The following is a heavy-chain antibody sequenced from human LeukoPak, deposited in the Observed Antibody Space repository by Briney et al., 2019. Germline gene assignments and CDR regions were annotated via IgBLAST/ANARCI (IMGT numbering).Heavy chain of an antibody. CDR2: ISSSGSTI. CDR3: AREALCSGGSCYSYYFDY. J-gene: IGHJ4*02. CDR1: GFTFSSYE. V-gene: IGHV3-48*03. D-gene: IGHD2-15*01. Sequence: PGRSLRLSCAASGFTFSSYEMNWVRQAPGKGLEWVSYISSSGSTIYYADSVKGRFTISRDNAKNSLYLQMNSLRAEDTAVYYCAREALCSGGSCYSYYFDYWGQGTLVTVSS.